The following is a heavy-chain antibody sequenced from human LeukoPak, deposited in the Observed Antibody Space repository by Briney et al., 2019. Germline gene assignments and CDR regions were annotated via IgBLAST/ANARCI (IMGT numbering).Heavy chain of an antibody. V-gene: IGHV4-39*07. CDR2: IYYSGST. Sequence: SETLSLTCSGSGGSISSSSYYWGLIRPPPGKGLKWIGSIYYSGSTYYNPSLKSRVTISVDTSKNQFFLKLSSVTAADTAVYYCARVVAAAGNNWFDPWGQGTLVTVSS. CDR3: ARVVAAAGNNWFDP. CDR1: GGSISSSSYY. D-gene: IGHD6-13*01. J-gene: IGHJ5*02.